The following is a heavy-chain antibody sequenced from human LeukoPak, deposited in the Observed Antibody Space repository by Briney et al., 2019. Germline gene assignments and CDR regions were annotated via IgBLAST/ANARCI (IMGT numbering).Heavy chain of an antibody. CDR2: ISWNSGRI. CDR3: AKALGFGELSGAFDI. CDR1: GFTFDDYA. Sequence: GGSLRLSCAASGFTFDDYAMHWVRQAPGKVLEWVSGISWNSGRIGYADSVKGRFTISRDNAKNSLYLQMNSLRAEETALYYCAKALGFGELSGAFDIWGQGTMVTVSS. V-gene: IGHV3-9*01. J-gene: IGHJ3*02. D-gene: IGHD3-10*01.